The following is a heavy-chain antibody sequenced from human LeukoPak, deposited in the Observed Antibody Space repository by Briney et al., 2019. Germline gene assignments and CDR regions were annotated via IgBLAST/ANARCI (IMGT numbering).Heavy chain of an antibody. CDR3: ARGPRYFDLLLPDY. CDR2: INSNRGGT. D-gene: IGHD3-9*01. J-gene: IGHJ4*02. V-gene: IGHV1-2*02. Sequence: SVSLFCKFSGHTYTGLYMHWAPHAPGQGLEWMVWINSNRGGTKYAQMSEGRVTMKRDSSISTARMEQRRLRCRDAAVYYCARGPRYFDLLLPDYWGQGTLVTVPS. CDR1: GHTYTGLY.